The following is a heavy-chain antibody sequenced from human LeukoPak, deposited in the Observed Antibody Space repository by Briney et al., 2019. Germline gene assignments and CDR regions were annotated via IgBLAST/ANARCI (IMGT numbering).Heavy chain of an antibody. CDR3: ARDSSAYTRHFDY. CDR2: ISDYNGNT. J-gene: IGHJ4*02. Sequence: ASVKVSCKASGYIIVNFGISWVRQAPRQGLEWVGWISDYNGNTNYAQKFRGRVTMTTDTSTNTAYMELRNLGSDDTAMYFCARDSSAYTRHFDYWGQGSLVTVSS. CDR1: GYIIVNFG. V-gene: IGHV1-18*01. D-gene: IGHD3-22*01.